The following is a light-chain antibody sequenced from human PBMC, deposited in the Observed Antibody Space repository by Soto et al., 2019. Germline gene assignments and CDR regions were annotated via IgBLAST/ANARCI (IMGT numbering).Light chain of an antibody. Sequence: DIQMTQSPSSLSASVGDRVTITCRASQSISNYLNWYQQRPGKAPKLLIYLASSLSSGVPSKFSGSGSGTDFTLTIRVLQPEDSETYYCQQTYKTPLTFGQGTKVDIK. J-gene: IGKJ1*01. V-gene: IGKV1-39*01. CDR2: LAS. CDR1: QSISNY. CDR3: QQTYKTPLT.